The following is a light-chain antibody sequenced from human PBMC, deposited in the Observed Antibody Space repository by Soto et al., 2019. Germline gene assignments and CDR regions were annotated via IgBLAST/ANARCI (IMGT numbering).Light chain of an antibody. CDR1: SSDVGGYNY. CDR2: DVY. Sequence: QSALTQPASVSGSPGQSITISCTGTSSDVGGYNYVSWYQQHPGKAPKLMIYDVYNRPSGVSIRFSGSKSGNTASLTISGLQAEDESDYYCASYTSSSTRVFGGGTKVTVL. J-gene: IGLJ2*01. V-gene: IGLV2-14*03. CDR3: ASYTSSSTRV.